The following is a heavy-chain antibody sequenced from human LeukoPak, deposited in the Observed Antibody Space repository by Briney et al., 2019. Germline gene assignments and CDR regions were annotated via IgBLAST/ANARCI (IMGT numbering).Heavy chain of an antibody. CDR1: GYTFTGYY. Sequence: GASVKVSCKASGYTFTGYYMHWVRQAPGQGLEWMGRINPNSGGTNYAQKFQGRVTMTRDTSISTAYMELSWLRSDDTAVYYCARDRGAVAAYYYYYYYGMDVWGQGTTVTVSS. V-gene: IGHV1-2*06. J-gene: IGHJ6*02. D-gene: IGHD6-19*01. CDR2: INPNSGGT. CDR3: ARDRGAVAAYYYYYYYGMDV.